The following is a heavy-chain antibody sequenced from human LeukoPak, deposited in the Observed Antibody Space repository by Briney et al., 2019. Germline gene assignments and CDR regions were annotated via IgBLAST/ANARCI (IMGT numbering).Heavy chain of an antibody. CDR2: IYYSGST. CDR3: ARVGEYGYCIPGTCFSPFDS. CDR1: GGSISSSTSY. Sequence: SETLSLTCTVSGGSISSSTSYWGWIRQPPGKGLEWIGNIYYSGSTFYNPSLKSRVTISVDTSKNQFSLKLTSVTAADTALYYCARVGEYGYCIPGTCFSPFDSWGQGTLVTVSS. V-gene: IGHV4-39*07. D-gene: IGHD2-15*01. J-gene: IGHJ4*02.